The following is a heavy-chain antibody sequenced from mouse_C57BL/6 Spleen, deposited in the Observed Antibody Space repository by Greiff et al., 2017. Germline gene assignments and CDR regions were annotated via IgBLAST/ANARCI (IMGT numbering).Heavy chain of an antibody. D-gene: IGHD1-1*01. J-gene: IGHJ4*01. V-gene: IGHV2-2*01. CDR3: ARRHYASSYDYAMDY. Sequence: VQLVESGPGLVQPSQSLSITCTVSGFSLTSYGVHWVRQSPGKGLEWLGVIWSGGSTDYNAAFISRLSISKDNSKSQVFFKMNSLQADDTAIYYCARRHYASSYDYAMDYWGQGTSVTVSS. CDR1: GFSLTSYG. CDR2: IWSGGST.